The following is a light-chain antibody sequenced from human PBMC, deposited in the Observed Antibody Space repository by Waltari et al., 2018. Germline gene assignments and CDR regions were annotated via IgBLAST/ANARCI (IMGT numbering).Light chain of an antibody. Sequence: DVQMTQSPPSLSASVGDTVTITCRASQGISTHLYWYQQKPGKAPRLRIYAGSTLESGVPSRFRGATAGTEFTLTISSLQPEDFATYYCQQGYNSPRTFGRGTKVEIK. CDR2: AGS. CDR1: QGISTH. CDR3: QQGYNSPRT. J-gene: IGKJ1*01. V-gene: IGKV1-39*01.